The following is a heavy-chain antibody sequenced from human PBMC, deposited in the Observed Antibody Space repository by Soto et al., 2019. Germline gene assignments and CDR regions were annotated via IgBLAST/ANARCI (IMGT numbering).Heavy chain of an antibody. V-gene: IGHV3-66*01. CDR1: GFTVSSYY. CDR2: IYSDGNT. CDR3: ARGRLRDYAHYFDY. Sequence: EVQLVESGGGLVQPGGSLRLSCAASGFTVSSYYMGWVRQAPGKGLEWVSAIYSDGNTYYTNSVQGIFTISRDISENTLYLQMNSLGAEDTAVYYCARGRLRDYAHYFDYWGQGTLVTVSS. J-gene: IGHJ4*02. D-gene: IGHD4-17*01.